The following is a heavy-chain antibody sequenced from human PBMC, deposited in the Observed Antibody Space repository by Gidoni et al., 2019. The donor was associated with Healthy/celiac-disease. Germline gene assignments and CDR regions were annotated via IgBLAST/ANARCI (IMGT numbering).Heavy chain of an antibody. Sequence: QVQLVQSGAEVKKPGSSVKVSCKASGGTFSSYAISWVRQAPGQGLEWMGGIIPIFGTANYAQKFQGRVTITADESTSTAYMELSSLRSEDTAVYYCARWKGGYSGYDPKKPYYYYYGMDVWGQGTTVTVSS. D-gene: IGHD5-12*01. V-gene: IGHV1-69*01. CDR1: GGTFSSYA. CDR2: IIPIFGTA. J-gene: IGHJ6*02. CDR3: ARWKGGYSGYDPKKPYYYYYGMDV.